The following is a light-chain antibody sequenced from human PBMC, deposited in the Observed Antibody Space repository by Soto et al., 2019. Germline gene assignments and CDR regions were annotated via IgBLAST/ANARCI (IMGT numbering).Light chain of an antibody. Sequence: EIVLTQSPGTLSLSPGERATLSCRASQSLTSDYLAWYQQKPGQTPRLLIHGASSRATGIPDRFSGSGSGTDFTLTISRLEPEDSAVYYCQQYGSLPKTFGQGTKVDIK. CDR1: QSLTSDY. J-gene: IGKJ1*01. V-gene: IGKV3-20*01. CDR3: QQYGSLPKT. CDR2: GAS.